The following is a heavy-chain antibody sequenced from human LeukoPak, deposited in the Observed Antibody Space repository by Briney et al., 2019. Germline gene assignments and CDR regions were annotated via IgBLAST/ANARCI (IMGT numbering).Heavy chain of an antibody. CDR1: GFTVINKY. D-gene: IGHD5-18*01. CDR3: ARVGLGYRYDNWFDL. Sequence: GGSLRLSCAASGFTVINKYMSWVRQAPGKGLECVSVIYDGGNTYYADSVKGRFTISRDNSKNTLYLQVNSLRAEDTAVYYCARVGLGYRYDNWFDLWGQGTLVTVSS. V-gene: IGHV3-53*01. J-gene: IGHJ5*02. CDR2: IYDGGNT.